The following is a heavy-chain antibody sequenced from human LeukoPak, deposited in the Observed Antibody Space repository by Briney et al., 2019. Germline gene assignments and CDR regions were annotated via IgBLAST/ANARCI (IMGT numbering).Heavy chain of an antibody. CDR2: IYSGGST. CDR3: ARPFYGSGSYDYYYGMDV. D-gene: IGHD3-10*01. CDR1: GFTVSSNY. Sequence: GGSLRLSCAASGFTVSSNYMSWVRQAPGKGLDWVSVIYSGGSTYYADSVKGRFTISRDNSKNTLYLQMNSLRAEDTAVYYCARPFYGSGSYDYYYGMDVWGQGTTVTVSS. J-gene: IGHJ6*02. V-gene: IGHV3-66*04.